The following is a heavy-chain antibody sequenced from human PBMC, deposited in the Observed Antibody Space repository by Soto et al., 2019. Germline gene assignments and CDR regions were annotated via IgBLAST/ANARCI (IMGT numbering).Heavy chain of an antibody. V-gene: IGHV3-49*03. J-gene: IGHJ3*02. CDR2: IRSKAYGGTT. Sequence: PGGSLRLSCTASGFTFGDYAMSWFRQAPGKGLEWVGFIRSKAYGGTTEYAASVKGRFTISRDDSKSIAYLQMNSLKTEDTAVYYCTRHPLGPMIVVVPKDAFDIWGQGTMVTVSS. D-gene: IGHD3-22*01. CDR3: TRHPLGPMIVVVPKDAFDI. CDR1: GFTFGDYA.